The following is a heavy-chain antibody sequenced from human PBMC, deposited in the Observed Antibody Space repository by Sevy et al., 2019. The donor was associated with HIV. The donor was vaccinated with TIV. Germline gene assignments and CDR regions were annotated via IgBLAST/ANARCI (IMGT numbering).Heavy chain of an antibody. CDR2: MNPNSGNT. Sequence: ASVNVSCKASGYTFTSYDINWVRQATGQGLEWMGWMNPNSGNTGYAQKFQGRVTMTRNTSISTAYMELSSLRSEDTAVYYCARVCSSTSCHDAFDIWGQGTMVTVSS. D-gene: IGHD2-2*01. J-gene: IGHJ3*02. V-gene: IGHV1-8*01. CDR3: ARVCSSTSCHDAFDI. CDR1: GYTFTSYD.